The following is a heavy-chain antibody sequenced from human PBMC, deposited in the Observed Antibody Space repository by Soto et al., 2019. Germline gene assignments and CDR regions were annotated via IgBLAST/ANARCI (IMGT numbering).Heavy chain of an antibody. D-gene: IGHD1-1*01. J-gene: IGHJ3*01. V-gene: IGHV3-53*02. CDR2: LYDVDGS. Sequence: DVQLVETGGGLIQPGESLSLSCAAFGLTISGKKYVAWVRQAPGKGLEWVSALYDVDGSFYADSVTGRFTTSSDSSKTTVYLQMNDLRPDDTAVYYCATWHEREHAFVVWGQGTTVTISS. CDR1: GLTISGKKY. CDR3: ATWHEREHAFVV.